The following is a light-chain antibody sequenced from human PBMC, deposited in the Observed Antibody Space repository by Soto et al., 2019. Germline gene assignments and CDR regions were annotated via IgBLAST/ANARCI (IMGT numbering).Light chain of an antibody. J-gene: IGKJ3*01. V-gene: IGKV3-20*01. Sequence: EIVLTQSPDTLSLSPGERATLSCRASQSLNSDYLAWYQQKPGQAPRLLIYGASSRATDIPDRFSGSGSGTDFTLTISRLEPEDFEVYYCQQYGSSPETFGPGTKVDIK. CDR1: QSLNSDY. CDR3: QQYGSSPET. CDR2: GAS.